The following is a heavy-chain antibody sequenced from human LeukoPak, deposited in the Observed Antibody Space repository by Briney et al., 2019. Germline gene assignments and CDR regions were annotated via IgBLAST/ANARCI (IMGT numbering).Heavy chain of an antibody. CDR3: ARGRYCSSTSCFSYYYGMDV. V-gene: IGHV4-34*01. CDR1: GGSFSGYY. D-gene: IGHD2-2*01. Sequence: PSETLSLTCAVYGGSFSGYYWSWIRQPPGKGLEWIGEINHSGSTNYNPSLKSRVTISVDTSKNQFSLKLSSVTAADTAVYYCARGRYCSSTSCFSYYYGMDVWGQGTTVTVSS. CDR2: INHSGST. J-gene: IGHJ6*02.